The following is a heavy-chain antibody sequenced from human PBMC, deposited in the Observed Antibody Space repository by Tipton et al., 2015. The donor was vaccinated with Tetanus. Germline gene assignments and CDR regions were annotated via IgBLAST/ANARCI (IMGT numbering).Heavy chain of an antibody. D-gene: IGHD3-3*01. CDR3: ARGRTMSGVVAPFDL. CDR1: KFSFSRHS. J-gene: IGHJ4*02. CDR2: VNQSGST. V-gene: IGHV4-34*01. Sequence: LRLSCAASKFSFSRHSMNWVRQTPGKGLEWIGEVNQSGSTKYNPSFNSRAAISVDTSKSQFSLRVRSVTAADTAVYYCARGRTMSGVVAPFDLWGQGTQVTVSS.